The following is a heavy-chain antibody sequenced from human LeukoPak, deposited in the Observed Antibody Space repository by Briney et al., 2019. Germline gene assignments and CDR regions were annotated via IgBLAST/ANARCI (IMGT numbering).Heavy chain of an antibody. Sequence: PGGSLRLSCAASGFTLSSYGMHWVRQAPGKGLEWVAFIRYDGSNKYYADSVKGRFTISRDNSKNTLYLQMNSLRAEDTAVYYCARFAWYYYYYMDVWGKGTTVTVSS. D-gene: IGHD3-3*01. J-gene: IGHJ6*03. CDR1: GFTLSSYG. CDR3: ARFAWYYYYYMDV. V-gene: IGHV3-30*02. CDR2: IRYDGSNK.